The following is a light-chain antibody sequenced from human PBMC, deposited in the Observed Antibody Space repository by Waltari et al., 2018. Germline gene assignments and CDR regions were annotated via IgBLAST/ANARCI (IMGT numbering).Light chain of an antibody. CDR2: VNSDGSH. CDR3: QTWGTGILV. J-gene: IGLJ1*01. Sequence: QLVLTQPPSASASLGASVKLTCTLSSGHSSNAIAWHQQQPEKGPRYLMKVNSDGSHNKGDGIPDRFPGSSSGAERYLTISRLRCEDEADYYCQTWGTGILVFGTGTKVTVL. CDR1: SGHSSNA. V-gene: IGLV4-69*01.